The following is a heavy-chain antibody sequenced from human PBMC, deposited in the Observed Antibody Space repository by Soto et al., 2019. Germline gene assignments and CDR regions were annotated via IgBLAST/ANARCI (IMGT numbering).Heavy chain of an antibody. CDR3: ARTWSGYYSH. CDR2: INHRGST. D-gene: IGHD6-25*01. V-gene: IGHV4-34*01. Sequence: SETLSLTCAVYGGSFSGYYWSWIRQPPGKGLEWIGEINHRGSTNYNPSLKSRVTISVDTSKNQFSLKLSSVTAADTAVYYCARTWSGYYSHWGQVTLVTVS. CDR1: GGSFSGYY. J-gene: IGHJ4*02.